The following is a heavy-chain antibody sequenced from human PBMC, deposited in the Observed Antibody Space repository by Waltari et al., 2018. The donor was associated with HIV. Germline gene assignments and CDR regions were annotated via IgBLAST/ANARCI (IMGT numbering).Heavy chain of an antibody. V-gene: IGHV4-34*01. CDR1: GGSFSGYY. J-gene: IGHJ4*02. CDR2: IKHRGST. CDR3: ARRWMVVLSPFDY. Sequence: QVQLQQWGAGLLKPSETLSLTCAVYGGSFSGYYWSWIRQPPGQGLEWIGEIKHRGSTNYNPSLQSRVTISVDTSKNQFSLKLNSVTAADTAVYYCARRWMVVLSPFDYWGQGTLVTVSS. D-gene: IGHD3-16*01.